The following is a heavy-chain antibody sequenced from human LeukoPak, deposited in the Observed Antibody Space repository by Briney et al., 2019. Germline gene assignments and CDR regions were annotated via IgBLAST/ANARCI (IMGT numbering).Heavy chain of an antibody. J-gene: IGHJ4*02. V-gene: IGHV4-39*01. CDR2: IYYSGST. Sequence: SETLSLTCTVSGGSISSSSYYRGWIRQPPGKGLEWIGSIYYSGSTYYNPSLKSRVTISVDTSKNQFSLKLSSVTAADTAVYYCARLGVTAYDYWGQGTLVTVSS. D-gene: IGHD2-21*02. CDR3: ARLGVTAYDY. CDR1: GGSISSSSYY.